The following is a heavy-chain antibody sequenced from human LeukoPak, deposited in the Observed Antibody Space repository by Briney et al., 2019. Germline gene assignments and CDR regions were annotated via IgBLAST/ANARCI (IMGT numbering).Heavy chain of an antibody. D-gene: IGHD3-16*01. CDR3: VRDLILTWTPGDDFDH. J-gene: IGHJ4*02. CDR1: GFTFSGYW. Sequence: GGSLRLSCAASGFTFSGYWMHWVRQAPRKGLEWVSRINEGGSVISYADSVKGRFTISRENAKSTVYLQMDSLRAEDTAVYYCVRDLILTWTPGDDFDHWGQGTLVTVSS. CDR2: INEGGSVI. V-gene: IGHV3-74*01.